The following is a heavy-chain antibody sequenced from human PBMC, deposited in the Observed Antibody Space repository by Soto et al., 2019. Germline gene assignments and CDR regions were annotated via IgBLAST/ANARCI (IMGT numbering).Heavy chain of an antibody. CDR2: ISSSGSTI. D-gene: IGHD6-19*01. CDR1: GMTFSSYE. CDR3: ARGGAVMGYSYYYGMDV. V-gene: IGHV3-48*03. Sequence: VGCLRLSCSASGMTFSSYEMNWVRQAPGKGLEWVSYISSSGSTIYYADSVKGRFTISRDNAKNSLYLQMNSLRAEDTAVYYCARGGAVMGYSYYYGMDVWGKGT. J-gene: IGHJ6*04.